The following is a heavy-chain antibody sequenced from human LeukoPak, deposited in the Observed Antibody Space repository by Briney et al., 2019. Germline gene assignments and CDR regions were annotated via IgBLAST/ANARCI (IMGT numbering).Heavy chain of an antibody. CDR1: GYSISSGYY. CDR2: IYHSGST. J-gene: IGHJ4*02. D-gene: IGHD3-22*01. CDR3: ARVGYYDSSGYYYYFDY. V-gene: IGHV4-38-2*02. Sequence: PSETLSLTCIVSGYSISSGYYWGWIRQPPGKGLEWIGSIYHSGSTYYNPSLKSRVTISVDTSKNQFSLKLSSVTAADTAVYYCARVGYYDSSGYYYYFDYWGQGTLVTVSS.